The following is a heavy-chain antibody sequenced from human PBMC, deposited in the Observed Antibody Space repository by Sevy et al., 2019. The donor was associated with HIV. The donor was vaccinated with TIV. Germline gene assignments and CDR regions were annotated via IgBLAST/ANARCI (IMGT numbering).Heavy chain of an antibody. Sequence: GGSLRLSCAASGFTFSSYAMSWVRQAPGKGLEWVSAISGSGGSTYYADSVKGRFTISRDNSKNTLYLQMNSPRAEDTAVYYCAKAGVQWLVNPYYFDYWGQGTLVTVSS. CDR3: AKAGVQWLVNPYYFDY. CDR2: ISGSGGST. CDR1: GFTFSSYA. V-gene: IGHV3-23*01. J-gene: IGHJ4*02. D-gene: IGHD6-19*01.